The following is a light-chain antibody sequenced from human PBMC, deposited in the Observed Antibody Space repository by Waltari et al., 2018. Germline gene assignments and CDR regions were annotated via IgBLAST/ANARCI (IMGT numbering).Light chain of an antibody. CDR2: GAS. J-gene: IGKJ2*01. V-gene: IGKV3-20*01. Sequence: EIVLTQSPGTLSLSPGERATLPCRASQSVSSSYLAWYQQKSGQAPRLLIYGASSRATGIPDRFSGSGSGTDFSLTISRLEPEDFAVYYCQQYGSSPYTFGQGTMLEIK. CDR1: QSVSSSY. CDR3: QQYGSSPYT.